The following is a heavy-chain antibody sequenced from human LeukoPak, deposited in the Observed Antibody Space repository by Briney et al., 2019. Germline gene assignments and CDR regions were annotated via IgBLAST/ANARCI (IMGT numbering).Heavy chain of an antibody. V-gene: IGHV3-30*18. J-gene: IGHJ4*02. Sequence: PGGSLRLSCAASGFTFSSYAMHWVRQAPGKGLEWVAVISYDGSNKYYADSVKGRFTISRDNSKNTLYLQMNSLRAEDTAVYYCAKSMQWLVPNLDYWGQGTLVTVSS. CDR3: AKSMQWLVPNLDY. CDR1: GFTFSSYA. D-gene: IGHD6-19*01. CDR2: ISYDGSNK.